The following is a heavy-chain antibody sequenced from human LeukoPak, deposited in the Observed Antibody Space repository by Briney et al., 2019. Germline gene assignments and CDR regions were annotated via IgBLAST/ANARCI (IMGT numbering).Heavy chain of an antibody. J-gene: IGHJ4*02. CDR1: GFSFNDTY. D-gene: IGHD1-26*01. Sequence: GGSLRLSCAASGFSFNDTYINWVRQIPGTGLEWVGLIKNKADRGEIEYAAPVKDRFTISRDDSKNTVYLQMSSLKTEDTAVYYCTTESSGSLPYWGQGTLVTVSS. CDR3: TTESSGSLPY. CDR2: IKNKADRGEI. V-gene: IGHV3-15*07.